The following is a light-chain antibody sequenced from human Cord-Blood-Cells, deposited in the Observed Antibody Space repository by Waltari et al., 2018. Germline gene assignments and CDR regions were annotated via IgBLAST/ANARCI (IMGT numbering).Light chain of an antibody. CDR3: QQYGSSSYT. Sequence: EIVLTQSPGTLSLSPGERATLSCRASPSVSSSYLAWYQQKPGPAPRLLIYGAASRPTGIPDSFSGSGSGTDFTLTISRLEPEDFAVYYCQQYGSSSYTFGQGTKLEIK. J-gene: IGKJ2*01. CDR1: PSVSSSY. CDR2: GAA. V-gene: IGKV3-20*01.